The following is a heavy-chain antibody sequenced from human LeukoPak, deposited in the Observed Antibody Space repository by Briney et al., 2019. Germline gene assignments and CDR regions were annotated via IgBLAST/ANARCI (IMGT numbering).Heavy chain of an antibody. D-gene: IGHD6-25*01. Sequence: GSLRLSCAASGFTFSSYWMSWVRQSPGKGLEWIGEINHSGSTNYNPSLKSRVTISVDTSKKQFSLRLTSVTAADTAVYYCARGARRAGYGSDWFSRWFDPWGQGNLVTVSS. J-gene: IGHJ5*02. V-gene: IGHV4-34*01. CDR1: GFTFSSYW. CDR3: ARGARRAGYGSDWFSRWFDP. CDR2: INHSGST.